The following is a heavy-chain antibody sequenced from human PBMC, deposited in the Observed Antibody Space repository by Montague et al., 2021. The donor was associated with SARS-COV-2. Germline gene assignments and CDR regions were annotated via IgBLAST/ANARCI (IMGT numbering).Heavy chain of an antibody. V-gene: IGHV2-70*11. D-gene: IGHD3-10*01. J-gene: IGHJ4*02. CDR1: GFSLSTSGMC. CDR2: IDWDDDK. CDR3: ARSSVVRGVSLDY. Sequence: PALVKPTQTLTLTCTFSGFSLSTSGMCVSWIRQPPGKALEWLARIDWDDDKHYSTSLKTRLTISKDTSKNQVVLTMTHMDPVDTATYYCARSSVVRGVSLDYWGQGTLVTVSS.